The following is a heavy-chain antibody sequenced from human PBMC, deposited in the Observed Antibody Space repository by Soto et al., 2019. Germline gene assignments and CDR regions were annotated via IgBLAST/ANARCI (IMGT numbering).Heavy chain of an antibody. CDR3: ALTRIQPGLFDS. Sequence: QITLRESGPTLVNPTQPPTLTCSFSGSSLSTSGVGGGWIRQPQGKALEWHALIYWNDETRYSPSLKNRLTITKDTSKNQVVLTMTNMDPVDTATYYCALTRIQPGLFDSRGQGTLVTVSP. D-gene: IGHD5-18*01. V-gene: IGHV2-5*01. CDR2: IYWNDET. J-gene: IGHJ4*02. CDR1: GSSLSTSGVG.